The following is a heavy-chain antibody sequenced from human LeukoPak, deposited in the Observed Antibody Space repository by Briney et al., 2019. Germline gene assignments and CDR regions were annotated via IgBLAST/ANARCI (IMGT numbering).Heavy chain of an antibody. Sequence: PSETLSLTCAVSGGSISSSNWWSWVRQPPGKGLEWIGEIYHSGSTNYNPSLKSRVTISVDKSKNQFSLKLSSVTAADTAVYYCARDPGYSGYDVVAGLDYWGQGTLVTVSS. CDR1: GGSISSSNW. J-gene: IGHJ4*02. V-gene: IGHV4-4*02. CDR2: IYHSGST. D-gene: IGHD5-12*01. CDR3: ARDPGYSGYDVVAGLDY.